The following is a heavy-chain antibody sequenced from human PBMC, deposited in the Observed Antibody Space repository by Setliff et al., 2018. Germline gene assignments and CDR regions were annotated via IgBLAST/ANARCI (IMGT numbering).Heavy chain of an antibody. CDR3: ARAQAPFTVFGVVPDY. D-gene: IGHD3-3*01. CDR1: GFTFSNYA. CDR2: ISASGCST. V-gene: IGHV3-23*01. J-gene: IGHJ4*02. Sequence: GGSLRLSCAASGFTFSNYAMSWVRQAPGKGLEWVSAISASGCSTYYADSVKGRFTISRDNSKNTLYLQMNSLRAEDTAVYYCARAQAPFTVFGVVPDYWGQGTLVTVSS.